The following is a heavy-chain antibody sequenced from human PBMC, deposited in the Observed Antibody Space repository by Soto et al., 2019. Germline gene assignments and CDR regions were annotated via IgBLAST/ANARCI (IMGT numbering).Heavy chain of an antibody. CDR1: GGSISSSSYY. CDR3: ARQKVVGAIDY. V-gene: IGHV4-39*01. CDR2: IYYSGST. D-gene: IGHD1-26*01. J-gene: IGHJ4*02. Sequence: PSETLSLTCTVSGGSISSSSYYWGWIRQPPGKGLEWIGSIYYSGSTYYNPSLKSRVTISVDTSKNQFSLKLSSVTAADTAVYYWARQKVVGAIDYWGQGTRVTFPS.